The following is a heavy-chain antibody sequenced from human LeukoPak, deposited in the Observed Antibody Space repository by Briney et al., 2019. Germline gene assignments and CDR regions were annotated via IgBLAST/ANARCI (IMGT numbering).Heavy chain of an antibody. V-gene: IGHV3-23*01. CDR3: AKDLTASIAEYFQH. CDR1: GFTFSSYA. CDR2: ISGSGGST. J-gene: IGHJ1*01. Sequence: PGGSLRLSCAASGFTFSSYAMSWVRQAPGKGLEWVSAISGSGGSTYYADSVKGRFTISRDNSRNTLYLQMNSLRAEDTAVYYCAKDLTASIAEYFQHWGQGTLVTASS. D-gene: IGHD5-18*01.